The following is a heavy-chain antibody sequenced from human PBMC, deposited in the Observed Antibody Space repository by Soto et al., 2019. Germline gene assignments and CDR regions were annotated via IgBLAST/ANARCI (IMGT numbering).Heavy chain of an antibody. J-gene: IGHJ5*02. CDR3: ARDFTGHCSSTSCYYLNWFDP. V-gene: IGHV3-21*01. CDR1: GFTFSSYS. D-gene: IGHD2-2*01. CDR2: ISSSSSYI. Sequence: LRLSCAASGFTFSSYSMNWVRQAPGKGLEWVSSISSSSSYIYYADSVKGRFTISRDNAKNSLYLQMNSLRAEDTAVYYCARDFTGHCSSTSCYYLNWFDPWGQGTLVTVSS.